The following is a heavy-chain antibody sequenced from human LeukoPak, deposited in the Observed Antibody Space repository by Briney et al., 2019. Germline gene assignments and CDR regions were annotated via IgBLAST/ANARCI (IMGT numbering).Heavy chain of an antibody. CDR3: AKDRHPARADGYYFDY. D-gene: IGHD5-24*01. CDR2: ISFDANTK. CDR1: AFTFRTYG. J-gene: IGHJ4*02. Sequence: PGTSLRLSCAASAFTFRTYGMHWVRQAPGKGLEWVAVISFDANTKNYADSVKGRFIISRDNSKNTLYLQLNSLKPEDTAVYYCAKDRHPARADGYYFDYWGQGTLVTVSS. V-gene: IGHV3-30*18.